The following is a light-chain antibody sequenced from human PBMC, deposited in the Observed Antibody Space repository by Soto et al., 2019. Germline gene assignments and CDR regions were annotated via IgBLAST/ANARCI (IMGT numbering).Light chain of an antibody. CDR3: SSYARSSPRV. V-gene: IGLV2-14*01. CDR1: SSDVGGYNY. Sequence: QSALTQPASVSGSPGQSITISCTGTSSDVGGYNYVSWYQQHPGKAPKLMIYDVSNRPSGVSNRFSGSKSGNTASLTISGLQAEGGAGYTGSSYARSSPRVFGGGTKVTVL. CDR2: DVS. J-gene: IGLJ3*02.